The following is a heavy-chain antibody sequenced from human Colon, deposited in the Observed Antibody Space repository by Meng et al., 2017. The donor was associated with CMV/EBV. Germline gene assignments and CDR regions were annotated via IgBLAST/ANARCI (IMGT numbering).Heavy chain of an antibody. J-gene: IGHJ4*02. D-gene: IGHD7-27*01. V-gene: IGHV3-21*01. CDR2: ISSSSSYK. CDR1: GFTFSSYS. Sequence: GRSLRLSWASSGFTFSSYSMNWVRQAPGRGLEWVSSISSSSSYKYYADSGKGRLTISRDNSKNTLYLQMNSLRAEDTALYYCVKDFNCGFDYWGQGTLVTVSS. CDR3: VKDFNCGFDY.